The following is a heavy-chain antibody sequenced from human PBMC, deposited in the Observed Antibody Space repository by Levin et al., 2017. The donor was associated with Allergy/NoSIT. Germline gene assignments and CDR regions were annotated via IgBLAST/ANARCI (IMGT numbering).Heavy chain of an antibody. CDR2: ISRGSSHI. J-gene: IGHJ3*02. V-gene: IGHV3-21*01. Sequence: PGESLKISCAASGFSFRSYSMNWVRQAPGKGLEWVSSISRGSSHIYYADSVKGRFTISRDDAKNSLYLQMNSLRAEDTAVYYCAHLVAVVAADVYDIWGQGTMVTVSS. D-gene: IGHD2-15*01. CDR3: AHLVAVVAADVYDI. CDR1: GFSFRSYS.